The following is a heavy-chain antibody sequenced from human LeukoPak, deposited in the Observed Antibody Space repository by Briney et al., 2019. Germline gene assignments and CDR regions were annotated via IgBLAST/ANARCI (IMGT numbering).Heavy chain of an antibody. V-gene: IGHV4-34*01. D-gene: IGHD6-19*01. CDR2: INHSGST. J-gene: IGHJ4*02. CDR3: ARGVKSSGWYPG. CDR1: GGSFSGYY. Sequence: SETLSLTCAVYGGSFSGYYWSWIRQPPGKGLERIGEINHSGSTNYNPSLKSRVTISVDTSKNQFSLKLSSVTAADTAVYYCARGVKSSGWYPGWGRGTLVTVSS.